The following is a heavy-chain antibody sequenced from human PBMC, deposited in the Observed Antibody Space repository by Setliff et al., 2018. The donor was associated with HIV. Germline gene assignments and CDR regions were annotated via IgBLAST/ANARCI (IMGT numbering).Heavy chain of an antibody. Sequence: GGSLRLSCAASGFTVSDTHMTWVRQAPGKGLEWVSFIYSDGRTYYAESVKGRFTISRDDSKNTLYLQMHSLRVEGTAAYYCAKGVKWLDPWGQGIQVTVSS. CDR3: AKGVKWLDP. D-gene: IGHD3-16*01. J-gene: IGHJ5*02. V-gene: IGHV3-53*01. CDR1: GFTVSDTH. CDR2: IYSDGRT.